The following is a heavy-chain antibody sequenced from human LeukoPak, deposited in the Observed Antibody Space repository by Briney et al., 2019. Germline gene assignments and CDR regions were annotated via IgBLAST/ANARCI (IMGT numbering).Heavy chain of an antibody. J-gene: IGHJ6*03. CDR1: GGSFSGYY. CDR2: INHSGST. D-gene: IGHD6-19*01. Sequence: SETLSLTCAVYGGSFSGYYWSWIRQSPGKGLEWIGEINHSGSTNYNPSLKSRVTISVDTSKNQFSLKLSSVTAADTAVYYCARARAVGYYYYYYMDVWGKGTTVTVSS. CDR3: ARARAVGYYYYYYMDV. V-gene: IGHV4-34*01.